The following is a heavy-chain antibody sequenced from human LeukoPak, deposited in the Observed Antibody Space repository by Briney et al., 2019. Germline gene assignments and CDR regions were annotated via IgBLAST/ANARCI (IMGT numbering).Heavy chain of an antibody. CDR3: ARERPHYCSGGSCLDY. J-gene: IGHJ4*02. Sequence: GRSLRLSCAASGFTFSSYAMHWVRQAPGKGLEWVAVISYDGSNKYYADSVKGRFTIPRDNSKNTLYLQMNSLRAEDTAVYYCARERPHYCSGGSCLDYWGQGTLVTVSS. CDR2: ISYDGSNK. V-gene: IGHV3-30*04. D-gene: IGHD2-15*01. CDR1: GFTFSSYA.